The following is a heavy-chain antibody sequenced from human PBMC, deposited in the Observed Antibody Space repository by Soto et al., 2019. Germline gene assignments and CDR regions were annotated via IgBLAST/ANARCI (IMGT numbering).Heavy chain of an antibody. CDR1: GYTFTSYG. CDR2: ISAYNGNT. V-gene: IGHV1-18*04. CDR3: ARQYYYDSSGYYYGYAFDI. Sequence: ASVKVSGKASGYTFTSYGISWVRQAPGQGLEWMGWISAYNGNTNYAQKLQGRVTMTTDTSTSTAYMELRSLRSDDTAVYYCARQYYYDSSGYYYGYAFDIWGQGTMVTVSS. D-gene: IGHD3-22*01. J-gene: IGHJ3*02.